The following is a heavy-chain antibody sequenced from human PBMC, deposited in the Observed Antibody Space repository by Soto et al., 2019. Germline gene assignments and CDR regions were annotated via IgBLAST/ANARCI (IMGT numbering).Heavy chain of an antibody. V-gene: IGHV1-8*01. Sequence: ASVKVSCKASGYTFTSYDIIWVRQATGQGLEWMGWMNPSTGNTDSAEKFQGRLTMTRNTSISTVYMELSSLSFEDTAVYYCARGRWGSVDTAMVELDYWGQGTLVTVSS. D-gene: IGHD5-18*01. J-gene: IGHJ4*02. CDR1: GYTFTSYD. CDR2: MNPSTGNT. CDR3: ARGRWGSVDTAMVELDY.